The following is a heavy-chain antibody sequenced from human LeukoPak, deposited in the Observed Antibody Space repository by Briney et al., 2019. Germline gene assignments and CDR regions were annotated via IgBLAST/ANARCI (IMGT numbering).Heavy chain of an antibody. Sequence: PSETLSLTFTVSGGSISSGGYYWSWIRQPPGKGLEWIGYIYHSGSTYYNPSLKSRVTISVDRSKNQFSLKLSSVTAADTAVYYCASSSSRADYWGQGTLVTVSS. V-gene: IGHV4-30-2*01. J-gene: IGHJ4*02. D-gene: IGHD6-13*01. CDR1: GGSISSGGYY. CDR3: ASSSSRADY. CDR2: IYHSGST.